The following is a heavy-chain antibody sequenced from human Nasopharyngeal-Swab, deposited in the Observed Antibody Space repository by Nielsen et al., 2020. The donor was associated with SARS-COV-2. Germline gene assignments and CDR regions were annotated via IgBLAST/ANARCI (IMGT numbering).Heavy chain of an antibody. CDR2: IYSFSST. CDR1: GFTVSNNY. D-gene: IGHD3-10*01. CDR3: ARGIYDSEVPYMDL. Sequence: GGSLRLSCAASGFTVSNNYMSWVRQAPGKGLEWVSVIYSFSSTYDADSVRGRSTISRDSSKNTLYLQMNSLRVEDTAVYYCARGIYDSEVPYMDLWGKGTTATVSS. V-gene: IGHV3-53*01. J-gene: IGHJ6*03.